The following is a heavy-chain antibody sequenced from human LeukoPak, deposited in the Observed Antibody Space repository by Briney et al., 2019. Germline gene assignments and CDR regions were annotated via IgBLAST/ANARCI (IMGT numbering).Heavy chain of an antibody. V-gene: IGHV3-11*06. D-gene: IGHD2/OR15-2a*01. J-gene: IGHJ4*02. Sequence: KPRGSLRLSCAASGFTFSDYNMRWIRQAPGKGLEWVSSISSRSSYIYYADSVKGRFTISRDNAKNSLYLQMNSLRAEDAAVYYCARDTTSISHNFDYWGQGTLVTVSS. CDR2: ISSRSSYI. CDR3: ARDTTSISHNFDY. CDR1: GFTFSDYN.